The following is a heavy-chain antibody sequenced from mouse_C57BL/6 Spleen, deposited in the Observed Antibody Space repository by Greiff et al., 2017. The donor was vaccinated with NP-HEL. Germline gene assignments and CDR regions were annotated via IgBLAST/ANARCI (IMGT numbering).Heavy chain of an antibody. CDR3: ARSGGTSAMDY. CDR2: IEPNSGGT. Sequence: QVQLQQPGAELVKPGASVKLSCKASGYTFTSYWMHWVKQRPGRGLEWIGRIEPNSGGTKYNEKFKSKATLTVDKPSSAAYMQLSSLTSEDSAVYYCARSGGTSAMDYWGQGTSVTVSS. J-gene: IGHJ4*01. CDR1: GYTFTSYW. D-gene: IGHD4-1*01. V-gene: IGHV1-72*01.